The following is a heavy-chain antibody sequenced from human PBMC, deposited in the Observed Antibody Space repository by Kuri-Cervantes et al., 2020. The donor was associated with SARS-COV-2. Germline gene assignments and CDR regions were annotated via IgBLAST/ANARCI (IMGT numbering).Heavy chain of an antibody. J-gene: IGHJ4*02. V-gene: IGHV3-30*07. CDR2: ISYDGSNK. CDR3: ARISGTYYYDSSGYSLDY. Sequence: GESLKISCAASGFTFSSYAMHWVRQAPGKGLEWVAVISYDGSNKYYADSVKGRFTISRDNSKNTLYLQMNSLRAEDTAVYYCARISGTYYYDSSGYSLDYWGQGTLVTVSS. CDR1: GFTFSSYA. D-gene: IGHD3-22*01.